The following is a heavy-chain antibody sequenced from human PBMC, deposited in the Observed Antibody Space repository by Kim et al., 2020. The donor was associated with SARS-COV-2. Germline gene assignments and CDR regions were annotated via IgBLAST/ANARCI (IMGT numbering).Heavy chain of an antibody. J-gene: IGHJ4*02. Sequence: GGSLRLSCAASGFTFSSYWMSWVRQAPGKGLEWVANIKQDGSEKYYVDSVKGRFTISRDNAKNSLYLQMNSLRAEDTAVYYCARASGYDSDYFDYWGQGTLVTVSS. CDR2: IKQDGSEK. D-gene: IGHD5-12*01. CDR1: GFTFSSYW. CDR3: ARASGYDSDYFDY. V-gene: IGHV3-7*01.